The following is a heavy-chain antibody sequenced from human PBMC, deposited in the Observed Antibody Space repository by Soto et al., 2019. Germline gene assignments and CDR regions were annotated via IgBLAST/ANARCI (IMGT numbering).Heavy chain of an antibody. Sequence: SETLSLTCAVSGYSISSSNWWGWIRQPPGKGLEWIGYIYYSGSTYYNPSLKSRVTMSVDTSKNQFSLKLSSVTAVDTAVYYCARSCDYYYYYGMDVWGQGTTVTVSS. J-gene: IGHJ6*02. CDR3: ARSCDYYYYYGMDV. CDR1: GYSISSSNW. V-gene: IGHV4-28*01. CDR2: IYYSGST.